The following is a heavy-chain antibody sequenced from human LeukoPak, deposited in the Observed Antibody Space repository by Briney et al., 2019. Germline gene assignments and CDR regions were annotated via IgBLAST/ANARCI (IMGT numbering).Heavy chain of an antibody. J-gene: IGHJ4*02. CDR2: IIPIFGTA. Sequence: SVKVSCKASGGTFSSYAISWVRQAPGQGLEWMGGIIPIFGTANYAQKLQGRVTMTTDTSTSTAYMELRSLRSDDTAVYYCARGRAEWEPPDYWGQGTLVTVSS. D-gene: IGHD1-26*01. V-gene: IGHV1-69*05. CDR1: GGTFSSYA. CDR3: ARGRAEWEPPDY.